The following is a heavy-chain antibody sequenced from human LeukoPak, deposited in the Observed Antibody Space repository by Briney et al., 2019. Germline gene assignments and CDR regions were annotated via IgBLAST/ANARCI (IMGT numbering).Heavy chain of an antibody. CDR1: GGSINGGNYY. V-gene: IGHV4-61*02. CDR2: ISPSGST. CDR3: ARHKYYGSGTPPKGGYYYMDV. Sequence: SETLSLTCTVSGGSINGGNYYWTWLRQPAGKGLEWIGRISPSGSTNHNPSLTSRVTISVDTSKNQFSLKLSSVTAADTAVYYCARHKYYGSGTPPKGGYYYMDVWGKGTTVTISS. J-gene: IGHJ6*03. D-gene: IGHD3-10*01.